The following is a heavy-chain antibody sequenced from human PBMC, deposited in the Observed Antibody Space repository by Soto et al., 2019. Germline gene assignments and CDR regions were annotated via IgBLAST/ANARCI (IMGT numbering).Heavy chain of an antibody. D-gene: IGHD6-19*01. CDR3: ARGRGWLDY. Sequence: PSETLSLTCAVYGGSFSCYYWIWIRQPPGKGLEWIGEINHSGSTNYNPSLKSRVTISVDTSKNQFSLKLSSVTAADTAVYYCARGRGWLDYWGQGTLVTVSS. CDR2: INHSGST. J-gene: IGHJ4*02. V-gene: IGHV4-34*01. CDR1: GGSFSCYY.